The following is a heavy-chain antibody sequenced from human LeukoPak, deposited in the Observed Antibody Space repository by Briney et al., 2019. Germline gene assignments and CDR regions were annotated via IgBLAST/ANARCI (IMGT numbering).Heavy chain of an antibody. Sequence: PGGSLRLSCAAPGFTFSDYGIHWVRQAPGQGLEWVALIWYDGSKKYYADSVKSRFTISRDNTKNTLYLQLNSLRADDTAVYYCARAHSSSSTFDLWGQGALVTVSS. J-gene: IGHJ4*02. CDR2: IWYDGSKK. CDR1: GFTFSDYG. V-gene: IGHV3-33*01. CDR3: ARAHSSSSTFDL. D-gene: IGHD6-6*01.